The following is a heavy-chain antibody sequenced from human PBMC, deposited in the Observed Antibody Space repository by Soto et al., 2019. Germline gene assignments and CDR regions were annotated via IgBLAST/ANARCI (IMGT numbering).Heavy chain of an antibody. CDR1: GYIFTAYS. CDR3: AREENCSDGICYSEYFQR. V-gene: IGHV1-46*01. D-gene: IGHD2-15*01. J-gene: IGHJ1*01. CDR2: VNPSGGST. Sequence: QVQLVQSGAEVKKPGASVKVSCKASGYIFTAYSMHWVRQAPGQGLEWMGVVNPSGGSTNYAQKFQGRITITRDTSTSTVSMDLSSLTSEDTAVYYCAREENCSDGICYSEYFQRWGQGTLVTVSS.